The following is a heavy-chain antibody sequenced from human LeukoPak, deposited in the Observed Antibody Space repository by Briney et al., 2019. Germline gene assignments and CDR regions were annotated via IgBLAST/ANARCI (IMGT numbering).Heavy chain of an antibody. CDR3: ATMGDSWFDP. J-gene: IGHJ5*02. Sequence: SQTLSLTCTVSGGSISSGIYYWSWIRQPPGKGLEWIGNIFHGESPYYNPSLKSRVTMSVDRSKNQFSLKLSSVTAADTAVYYCATMGDSWFDPWGQGTLVTVSS. CDR2: IFHGESP. V-gene: IGHV4-30-2*01. CDR1: GGSISSGIYY. D-gene: IGHD3-16*01.